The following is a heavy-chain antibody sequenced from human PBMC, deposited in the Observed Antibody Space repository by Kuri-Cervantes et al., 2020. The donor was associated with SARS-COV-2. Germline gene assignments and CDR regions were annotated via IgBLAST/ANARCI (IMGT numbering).Heavy chain of an antibody. CDR1: GFTFSSYA. D-gene: IGHD1-7*01. CDR3: AKDPTATTEYYYAMDV. CDR2: IYSGGSST. V-gene: IGHV3-23*03. Sequence: LSLTCAASGFTFSSYAMSWVRQAPGKGLEWVSVIYSGGSSTYYADSVKGRFTISRDNSKNTLYLQMNSLRAEDTAVYFCAKDPTATTEYYYAMDVWGQGTTVTVSS. J-gene: IGHJ6*02.